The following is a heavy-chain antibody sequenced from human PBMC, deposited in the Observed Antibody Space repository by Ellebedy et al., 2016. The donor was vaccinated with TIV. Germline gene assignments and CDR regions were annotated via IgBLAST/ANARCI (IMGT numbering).Heavy chain of an antibody. V-gene: IGHV3-74*01. Sequence: GESLKISCAASGFTFSSYWMHWVRHAPGKGLVWVSRINSDGSSTSYADSVKGRFTISRDNAKNTLYLQMNSLRAEDTAVYYCARSRDGYNFIGDYWGQGTLVTVSS. J-gene: IGHJ4*02. CDR2: INSDGSST. CDR1: GFTFSSYW. D-gene: IGHD5-24*01. CDR3: ARSRDGYNFIGDY.